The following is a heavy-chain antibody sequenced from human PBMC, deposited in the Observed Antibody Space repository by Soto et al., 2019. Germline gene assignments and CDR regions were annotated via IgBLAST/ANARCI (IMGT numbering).Heavy chain of an antibody. CDR3: ARAVAGTIDY. J-gene: IGHJ4*02. V-gene: IGHV1-69*02. CDR2: IIPILGIA. Sequence: QVQLVQSGAEVKKPGSSVKVSCKASGGTFSSYTISWVRQAPGQGLEWMGRIIPILGIANYAQKFQGRVTINADKTPSTAYMELSSLRAEDTAVYYCARAVAGTIDYWGQGTLVTVSS. D-gene: IGHD6-19*01. CDR1: GGTFSSYT.